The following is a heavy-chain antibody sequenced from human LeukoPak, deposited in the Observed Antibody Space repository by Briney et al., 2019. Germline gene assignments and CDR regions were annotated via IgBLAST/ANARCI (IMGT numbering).Heavy chain of an antibody. CDR3: ARVASSGSNRPFDH. CDR2: ISWNSGSI. V-gene: IGHV3-9*01. Sequence: PGRSLRLSCAASGFTFDDYAMHWVRQAPGKGLEWVSGISWNSGSIGYADSVKGRFTISRDNAKNLVYLQMNSLRGEDTAVYYCARVASSGSNRPFDHWGQGTLVTVSS. J-gene: IGHJ4*02. CDR1: GFTFDDYA. D-gene: IGHD1-26*01.